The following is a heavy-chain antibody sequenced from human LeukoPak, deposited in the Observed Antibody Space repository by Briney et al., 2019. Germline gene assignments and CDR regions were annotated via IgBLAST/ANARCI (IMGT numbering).Heavy chain of an antibody. CDR2: INHSGST. V-gene: IGHV4-34*01. J-gene: IGHJ4*02. Sequence: SETLSLTSAVYGGSFSGYYWCRIRPPPGKGLEWIGEINHSGSTNYNPSLKSRVTISVDTSKNQFSLKLSSVTAADTAVYYCARAPRLYCYGSGSCVDYWGQGTLVTVSS. D-gene: IGHD3-10*01. CDR1: GGSFSGYY. CDR3: ARAPRLYCYGSGSCVDY.